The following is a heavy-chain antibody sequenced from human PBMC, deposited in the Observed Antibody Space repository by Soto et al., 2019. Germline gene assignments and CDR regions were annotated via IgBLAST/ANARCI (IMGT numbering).Heavy chain of an antibody. CDR3: ARANGVAARPSMEMDV. CDR1: GGTFSSYA. D-gene: IGHD6-6*01. J-gene: IGHJ6*02. Sequence: ASVKVSCKASGGTFSSYAISWVRQAPGRGLEWMGGIIPIFGTANYAQKFQGRVTITADESTSTAYMELSSLRSEDTAVYYCARANGVAARPSMEMDVWGQGTTVTVSS. CDR2: IIPIFGTA. V-gene: IGHV1-69*13.